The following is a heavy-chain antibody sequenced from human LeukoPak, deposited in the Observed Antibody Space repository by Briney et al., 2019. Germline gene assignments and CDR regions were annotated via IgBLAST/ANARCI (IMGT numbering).Heavy chain of an antibody. CDR1: GFTFSSYW. CDR3: AKDHMDYGGKYNWFDP. Sequence: GGSLRLSCAASGFTFSSYWMHWVRQAPGKGLVWVSRLNSDGSSTSYADSVKGRFTISRDNSKNTLYLQMNSLRAEDTAVYYCAKDHMDYGGKYNWFDPWGQGTLVTVSS. V-gene: IGHV3-74*01. D-gene: IGHD4-23*01. J-gene: IGHJ5*02. CDR2: LNSDGSST.